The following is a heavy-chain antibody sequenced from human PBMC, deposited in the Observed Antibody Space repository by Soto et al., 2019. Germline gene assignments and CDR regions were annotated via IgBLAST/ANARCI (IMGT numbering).Heavy chain of an antibody. CDR2: ISAHNGNT. D-gene: IGHD1-1*01. J-gene: IGHJ4*02. V-gene: IGHV1-18*01. CDR1: GYTFTSDG. CDR3: ARGRYGDY. Sequence: QVHLVQSGAEVKKPGASVKVSCKGSGYTFTSDGITWVRQAPGQGLAWMGWISAHNGNTNYAQKLHGRVTVTRDTSTSTAYMERRSLRSDDTAVYYWARGRYGDYWGQGALVTVSS.